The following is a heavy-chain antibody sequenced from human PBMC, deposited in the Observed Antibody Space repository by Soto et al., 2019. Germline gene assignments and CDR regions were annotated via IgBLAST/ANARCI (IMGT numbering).Heavy chain of an antibody. D-gene: IGHD1-26*01. CDR2: IYYSGTT. V-gene: IGHV4-31*03. CDR1: GGSISSGGYY. CDR3: ARTIVNWFDP. Sequence: QVQLQESGPGLVKPSQTLSLTCTVSGGSISSGGYYWSWIRQHPGKGLEWIGYIYYSGTTYYNPSLKSRVTISVDTSKHQFSLKLSSVPAAGTAVYYCARTIVNWFDPWGQGTLVTVSS. J-gene: IGHJ5*02.